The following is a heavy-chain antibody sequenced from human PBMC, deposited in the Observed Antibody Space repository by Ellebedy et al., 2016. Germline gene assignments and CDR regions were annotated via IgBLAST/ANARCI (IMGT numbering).Heavy chain of an antibody. J-gene: IGHJ4*02. CDR2: IRSKAYGGTT. Sequence: GESLKISXAASGFTFSSYGMHWVRKAPGKGLEWVGFIRSKAYGGTTEYAASVKGRFTISRDDSKTIAYLQMNSLKTEDTAVYYCTRGGFIVVVTPVDYWGQGTLVTVSS. CDR1: GFTFSSYG. V-gene: IGHV3-49*04. CDR3: TRGGFIVVVTPVDY. D-gene: IGHD2-21*02.